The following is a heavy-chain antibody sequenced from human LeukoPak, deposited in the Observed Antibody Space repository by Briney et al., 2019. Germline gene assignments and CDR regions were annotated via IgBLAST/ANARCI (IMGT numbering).Heavy chain of an antibody. V-gene: IGHV1-18*01. CDR3: ARDPYSSSWYAAINWFDP. CDR2: ISAYNGNT. CDR1: GYTFTSYG. Sequence: ASVKVSCKASGYTFTSYGISWVRQAPGQGLEWMGWISAYNGNTNYAQKLQGRVTMTTDTSTSTAYMELRSLRSDDTAVYYCARDPYSSSWYAAINWFDPWGQGTLVTVSS. D-gene: IGHD6-13*01. J-gene: IGHJ5*02.